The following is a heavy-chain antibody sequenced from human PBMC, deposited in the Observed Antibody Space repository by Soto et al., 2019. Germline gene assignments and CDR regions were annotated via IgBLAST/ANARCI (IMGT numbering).Heavy chain of an antibody. CDR2: IYYSGST. CDR1: GGSISSGGYY. V-gene: IGHV4-31*03. D-gene: IGHD6-25*01. CDR3: AREQRGGFDF. J-gene: IGHJ4*02. Sequence: QVQLQESGPGLVKPSQTLSLTCTVSGGSISSGGYYWSWIRQHPGKGLEWIGYIYYSGSTSYNPSLRSRVTKSVDTSKNQFSLKLSSVTAADTAVYAWAREQRGGFDFWGQGTLVTVSS.